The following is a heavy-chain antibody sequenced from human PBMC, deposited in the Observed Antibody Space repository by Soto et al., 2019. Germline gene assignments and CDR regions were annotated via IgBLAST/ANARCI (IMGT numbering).Heavy chain of an antibody. CDR3: ARLASTVAGTPGWFDP. D-gene: IGHD6-19*01. CDR2: IYHSGST. CDR1: GGSISSGGYS. V-gene: IGHV4-30-2*03. Sequence: SETLSLTCAVSGGSISSGGYSWSWIRQPPGKGLEWIGYIYHSGSTYYNPSLKGRVTISVDTSKNQFSLKLSSVTAADTAVYYCARLASTVAGTPGWFDPWGQGTLVTVSS. J-gene: IGHJ5*02.